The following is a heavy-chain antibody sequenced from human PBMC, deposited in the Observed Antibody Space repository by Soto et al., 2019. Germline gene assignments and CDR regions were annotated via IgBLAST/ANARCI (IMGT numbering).Heavy chain of an antibody. V-gene: IGHV4-34*01. J-gene: IGHJ6*02. Sequence: SETLSLTCAVYGGSFRGYYCSWIRQPPGKGLEWIGEINHSGSTNYNPSLKSRVTISVDTSKNQFSLKLSSVTAADTAVYYCARSDYYDSSGYYRYYYYYGMDVWGQGTTVTVSS. D-gene: IGHD3-22*01. CDR2: INHSGST. CDR1: GGSFRGYY. CDR3: ARSDYYDSSGYYRYYYYYGMDV.